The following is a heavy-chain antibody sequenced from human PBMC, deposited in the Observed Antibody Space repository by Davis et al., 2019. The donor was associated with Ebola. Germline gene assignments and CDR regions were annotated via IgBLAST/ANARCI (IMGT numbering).Heavy chain of an antibody. Sequence: GESLKISCAASGFTFSSYAMSWVRQAPGKGLEWVSAISGSGGSTYYADSVKGRFTISRDNSKNTLHLQMNSLRAEETAVYYCARGRSGYSGYDYYYYGMDVWGQGTTVTVSS. J-gene: IGHJ6*02. CDR1: GFTFSSYA. D-gene: IGHD5-12*01. V-gene: IGHV3-23*01. CDR2: ISGSGGST. CDR3: ARGRSGYSGYDYYYYGMDV.